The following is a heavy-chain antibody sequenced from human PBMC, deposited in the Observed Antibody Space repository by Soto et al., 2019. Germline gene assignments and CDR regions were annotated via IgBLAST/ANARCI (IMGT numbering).Heavy chain of an antibody. CDR1: GGSFSGYY. D-gene: IGHD4-4*01. Sequence: SETLSLTCAVYGGSFSGYYWSWIRQPPGKGLEWIGEINHSGSTNYNPSLKSRVTISVDTSKNQFSLKLSSVTAADTAVYYCARHGTVTDYYYYMDVWGKGTTVTVSS. CDR3: ARHGTVTDYYYYMDV. CDR2: INHSGST. J-gene: IGHJ6*03. V-gene: IGHV4-34*01.